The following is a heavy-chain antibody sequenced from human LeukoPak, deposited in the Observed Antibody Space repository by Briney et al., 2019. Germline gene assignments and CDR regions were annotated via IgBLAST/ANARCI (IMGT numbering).Heavy chain of an antibody. D-gene: IGHD2/OR15-2a*01. V-gene: IGHV3-7*01. CDR1: GFTFSNYW. CDR3: TRDATYYLRYGYFDY. J-gene: IGHJ4*02. Sequence: PGGSLRLSCAASGFTFSNYWMSWVRQAPGKGLEWVANIREDGSEKYYVDSVKGQFTISRDNAKNSLFLQMNSLRAEDTAVYYCTRDATYYLRYGYFDYWGQGTLVTVSS. CDR2: IREDGSEK.